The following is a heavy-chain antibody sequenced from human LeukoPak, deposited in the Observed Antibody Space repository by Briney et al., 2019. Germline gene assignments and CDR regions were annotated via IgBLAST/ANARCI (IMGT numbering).Heavy chain of an antibody. CDR2: IYYSGST. CDR3: ARETYCGSGTALAY. V-gene: IGHV4-31*03. J-gene: IGHJ4*02. CDR1: GGSISSGGSY. Sequence: SQTLSLTCTVSGGSISSGGSYWSWIRQHPGKGLEWIGYIYYSGSTYYTPSLKSRVTISVDTSKNQFSLKLSSVTAADTAVYYCARETYCGSGTALAYWGQGTLVTVSS. D-gene: IGHD3-10*01.